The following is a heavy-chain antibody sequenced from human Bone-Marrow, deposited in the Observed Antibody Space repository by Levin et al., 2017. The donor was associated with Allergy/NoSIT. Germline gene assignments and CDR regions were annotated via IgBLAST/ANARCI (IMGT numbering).Heavy chain of an antibody. CDR2: ITSSGDST. Sequence: ASVKVSCAASGFTFRHYTMNWVRQAPGKGLEWVSCITSSGDSTYYAHSVKGRFTISRANAKNSLYLQLNRLRDEDTAMYYCARDPARGYYDSSGYSGDRWGQGTLVTVSS. CDR3: ARDPARGYYDSSGYSGDR. J-gene: IGHJ5*02. CDR1: GFTFRHYT. V-gene: IGHV3-48*02. D-gene: IGHD3-22*01.